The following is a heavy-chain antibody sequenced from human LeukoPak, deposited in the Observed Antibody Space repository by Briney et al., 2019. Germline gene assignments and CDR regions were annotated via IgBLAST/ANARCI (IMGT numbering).Heavy chain of an antibody. CDR3: ARRAGAYSHPYDY. CDR2: IRYDGSDK. V-gene: IGHV3-30*02. CDR1: RFTFSRYG. Sequence: GGSLRLSCAASRFTFSRYGMHWVRQAPGKGLEWVAFIRYDGSDKYYADSVKGRFTISRDNSKNTLYLQMNSLRAEDTAVYYCARRAGAYSHPYDYWGQGTLVTVSS. J-gene: IGHJ4*02. D-gene: IGHD4/OR15-4a*01.